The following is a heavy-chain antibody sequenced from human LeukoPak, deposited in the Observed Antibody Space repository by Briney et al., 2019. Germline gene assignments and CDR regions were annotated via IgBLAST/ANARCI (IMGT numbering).Heavy chain of an antibody. Sequence: GGSLRLSCAASGFSFSSYGMSWVRQAPGKGLEWISAITGSGGTTYYADSVEGRFTISRDNSKNTLYLQVNSLRAEDTAVYYCVRERFHGSGAPKFDFWGQGTLVTVSS. D-gene: IGHD3-10*01. CDR3: VRERFHGSGAPKFDF. V-gene: IGHV3-23*01. J-gene: IGHJ4*02. CDR1: GFSFSSYG. CDR2: ITGSGGTT.